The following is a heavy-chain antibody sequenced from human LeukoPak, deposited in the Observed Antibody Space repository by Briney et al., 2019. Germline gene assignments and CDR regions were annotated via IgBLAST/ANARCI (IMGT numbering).Heavy chain of an antibody. CDR2: IKQDGSEK. CDR1: GFTFSSYW. V-gene: IGHV3-7*03. CDR3: ARRTVKGRYFDY. Sequence: GGSLRLSCAASGFTFSSYWVSWVRQAPGKGLEWVANIKQDGSEKYYVDSVKGRFTISRDNAKNSLYLQMNSLRAEDTAVYYCARRTVKGRYFDYWGQGTLVTVSS. D-gene: IGHD1-26*01. J-gene: IGHJ4*02.